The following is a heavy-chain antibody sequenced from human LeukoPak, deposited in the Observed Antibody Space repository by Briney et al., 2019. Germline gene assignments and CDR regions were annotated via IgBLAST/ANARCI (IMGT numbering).Heavy chain of an antibody. Sequence: SETLSLTCTVSGGSISSYYWSWIRQPPGKGLEWIGYIYYSGSTNYSPSLKSRVTISVDTSKNQFSLKLSSVTAADTAVYYCARGASGYDILTGYQLDYWGQGTLVTVSS. V-gene: IGHV4-59*01. CDR1: GGSISSYY. CDR2: IYYSGST. D-gene: IGHD3-9*01. CDR3: ARGASGYDILTGYQLDY. J-gene: IGHJ4*02.